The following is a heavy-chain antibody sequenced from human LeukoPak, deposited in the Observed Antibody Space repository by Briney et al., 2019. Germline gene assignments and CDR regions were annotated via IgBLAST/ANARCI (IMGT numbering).Heavy chain of an antibody. Sequence: GGSLRLSCEVSGFTFRDYWMHWVRQPPGKGLVWVSRINGDERSRAYADSVKGRFTVSRDNAKSSLYLQMNNLRAEDTALYYCATYGSGSGTFFDSWGQGTLVTVSS. CDR1: GFTFRDYW. V-gene: IGHV3-74*01. J-gene: IGHJ4*01. D-gene: IGHD3-10*01. CDR3: ATYGSGSGTFFDS. CDR2: INGDERSR.